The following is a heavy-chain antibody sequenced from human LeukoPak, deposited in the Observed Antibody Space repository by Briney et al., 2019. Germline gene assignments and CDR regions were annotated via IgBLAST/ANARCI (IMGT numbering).Heavy chain of an antibody. CDR3: ASFGGGGVYFDY. CDR1: GYTFTSYG. V-gene: IGHV1-69*13. CDR2: IIPIFGTA. Sequence: GASVKVSCKASGYTFTSYGISWVRQAPGQGLEWMGGIIPIFGTANYAQKFQGRVTITADESTSTAYMELSSLRSEDTAVYYCASFGGGGVYFDYWGQGTLVTVPS. D-gene: IGHD3-16*01. J-gene: IGHJ4*02.